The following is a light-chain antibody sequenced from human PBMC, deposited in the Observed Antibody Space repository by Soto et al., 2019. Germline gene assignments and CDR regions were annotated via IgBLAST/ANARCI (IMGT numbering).Light chain of an antibody. CDR1: QSVSSNY. J-gene: IGKJ1*01. CDR2: GAS. Sequence: ESVLTQSPGTLSLCPGERATLSCRASQSVSSNYLAWYQQKPGQAPRLLIYGASTRATGIPDRFSGSGSGTDFTLTISRLEPEDSAVYYCQQYGSSPTWTFGQGTKVDNK. V-gene: IGKV3-20*01. CDR3: QQYGSSPTWT.